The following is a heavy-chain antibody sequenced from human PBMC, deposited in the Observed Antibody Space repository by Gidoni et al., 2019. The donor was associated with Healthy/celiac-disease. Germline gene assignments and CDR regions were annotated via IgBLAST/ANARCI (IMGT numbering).Heavy chain of an antibody. CDR3: ARGTGVGAFDI. D-gene: IGHD3-10*01. Sequence: QLQLQESGPGLVKPSETLARTCTVSGGSISSSSYYWGWIRQPPGKWLEWIGSIYYSGRTYYNPSLKSRVTISVDTSKNQFALKLSSVTAADTAVYYCARGTGVGAFDIWGQGTMVTVSS. CDR2: IYYSGRT. J-gene: IGHJ3*02. CDR1: GGSISSSSYY. V-gene: IGHV4-39*01.